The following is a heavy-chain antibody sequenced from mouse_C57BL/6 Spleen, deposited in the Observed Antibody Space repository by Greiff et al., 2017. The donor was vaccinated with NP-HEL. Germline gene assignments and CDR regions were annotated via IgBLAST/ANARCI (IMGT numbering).Heavy chain of an antibody. CDR2: IDPSDSET. Sequence: QVQLQQPGAELVRPGSSVKLSCKASGYTFTSYWMHWVKQRPIQGLEWIGNIDPSDSETNYNQKFKDKATLTVDKSSSTAYMQLSSLTSEDSAVYYCARTAYQYAMDYWGQGTSVTVSS. D-gene: IGHD2-10*01. V-gene: IGHV1-52*01. CDR1: GYTFTSYW. CDR3: ARTAYQYAMDY. J-gene: IGHJ4*01.